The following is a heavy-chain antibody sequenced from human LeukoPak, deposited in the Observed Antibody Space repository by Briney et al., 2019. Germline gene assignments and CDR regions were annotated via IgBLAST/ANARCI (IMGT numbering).Heavy chain of an antibody. CDR1: GFTFSSYE. D-gene: IGHD1-26*01. J-gene: IGHJ4*02. Sequence: GGSLRLSCAASGFTFSSYEMNWVRQAPGKGLEWVGRIKSKTDGGTTDYAAPVKGRFTISRDDSKNTLYLQMNSLKTEDTAVYYCTTDGIVGATNLFDYWGQGTLVTVSS. CDR3: TTDGIVGATNLFDY. V-gene: IGHV3-15*01. CDR2: IKSKTDGGTT.